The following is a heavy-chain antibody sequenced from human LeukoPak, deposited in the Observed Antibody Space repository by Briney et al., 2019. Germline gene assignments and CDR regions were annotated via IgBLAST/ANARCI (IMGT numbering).Heavy chain of an antibody. J-gene: IGHJ4*02. CDR2: ISSSSSYI. Sequence: GGSLRLSCAASGFTFSSYNMNWVRQAPGKGLEWVSSISSSSSYIRSADSVKGRFTISRDNAKNSLYLQMDSLRVEDTAVYYCARVRTQITPRGSLDYWGLGTLVTVSS. CDR1: GFTFSSYN. D-gene: IGHD3-16*01. CDR3: ARVRTQITPRGSLDY. V-gene: IGHV3-21*01.